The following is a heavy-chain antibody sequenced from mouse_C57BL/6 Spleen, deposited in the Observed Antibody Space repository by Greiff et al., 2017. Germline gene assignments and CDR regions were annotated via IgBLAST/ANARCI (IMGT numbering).Heavy chain of an antibody. D-gene: IGHD1-1*01. CDR2: ISYDGSN. Sequence: EVKLMESGPGLVKPSQSLSLTCSVTGYSITSGYYWNWIRQFPGNKLEWMGYISYDGSNNYNPSLKNRISITRDTSKNQFFLKLNSVTTEDTATYYCASSRDYAMDYWGQGTSVTVSS. CDR1: GYSITSGYY. V-gene: IGHV3-6*01. CDR3: ASSRDYAMDY. J-gene: IGHJ4*01.